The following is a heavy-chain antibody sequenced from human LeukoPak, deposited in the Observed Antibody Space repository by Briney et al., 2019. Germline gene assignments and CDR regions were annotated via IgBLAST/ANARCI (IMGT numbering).Heavy chain of an antibody. CDR3: TTDHTSGYDSYDY. V-gene: IGHV3-15*01. J-gene: IGHJ4*02. Sequence: GGSLRLSCAASGFPFSNAWMSWGRQAPGKGLEWVGRIKSKTDGGTTDYAAPVKGRFTVSRDESKNTLYLQMNSLKTEDTAVYYCTTDHTSGYDSYDYWGQGTLVTVSS. D-gene: IGHD5-12*01. CDR1: GFPFSNAW. CDR2: IKSKTDGGTT.